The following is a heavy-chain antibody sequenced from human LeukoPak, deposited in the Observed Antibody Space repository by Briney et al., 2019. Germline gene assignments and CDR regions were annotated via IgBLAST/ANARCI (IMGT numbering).Heavy chain of an antibody. CDR1: GFTFSDYY. D-gene: IGHD3-22*01. CDR2: ISSSGSTI. J-gene: IGHJ4*02. Sequence: PGGSLRLSCAASGFTFSDYYMSWIRQAPGKGLEWVSYISSSGSTIYYADSVKGRFTISRDNAKNSLYLQMNSLRAEDTAVYYCASRDYYDSSGYSPWGQGTLVTASS. V-gene: IGHV3-11*01. CDR3: ASRDYYDSSGYSP.